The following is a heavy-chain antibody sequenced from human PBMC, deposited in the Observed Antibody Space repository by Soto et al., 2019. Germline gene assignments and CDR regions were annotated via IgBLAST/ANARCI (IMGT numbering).Heavy chain of an antibody. Sequence: QVQLVESGGGVVQPGRSLRLSCAASGFTFSSYAMHWVRQAPGKGLEWVAVISYDGSNKYYADSVKGRFTISRDNSKNTLYLQMNSLRAEDTAVYYCARDQGVIAAALNYYYYYGMDVWGQGTTVTVSS. CDR3: ARDQGVIAAALNYYYYYGMDV. J-gene: IGHJ6*02. CDR2: ISYDGSNK. CDR1: GFTFSSYA. V-gene: IGHV3-30-3*01. D-gene: IGHD6-13*01.